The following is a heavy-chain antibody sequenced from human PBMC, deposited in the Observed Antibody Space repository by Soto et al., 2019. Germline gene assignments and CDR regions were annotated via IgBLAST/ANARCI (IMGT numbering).Heavy chain of an antibody. CDR3: ARAVCHGGSNSCYFYGMDV. J-gene: IGHJ6*02. CDR1: GFTFSTYS. V-gene: IGHV3-30-3*01. D-gene: IGHD2-2*01. CDR2: VSSDGSRT. Sequence: QVQLVESGGGLVQPGRSLRLSCAASGFTFSTYSMHWVRQAPGKGLEWVAVVSSDGSRTYYADSVKGRFTISRDNSKNTVLMQMNSLGAADSAVDCGARAVCHGGSNSCYFYGMDVWGQGTTVTVSS.